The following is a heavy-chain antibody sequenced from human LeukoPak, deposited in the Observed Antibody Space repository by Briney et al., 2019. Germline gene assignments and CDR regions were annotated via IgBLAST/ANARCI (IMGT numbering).Heavy chain of an antibody. CDR1: GFTFSSYA. J-gene: IGHJ3*02. V-gene: IGHV3-30-3*01. Sequence: GGSLRLSCAASGFTFSSYAMHWVRQAPGKGLEWVAVISYDGSNKYYADSVKGRFTISRDNSKNTLYLQMNSLRAEDTAVYYCAKDVRAFLDAFDIWGQGTMVTVSS. CDR3: AKDVRAFLDAFDI. CDR2: ISYDGSNK.